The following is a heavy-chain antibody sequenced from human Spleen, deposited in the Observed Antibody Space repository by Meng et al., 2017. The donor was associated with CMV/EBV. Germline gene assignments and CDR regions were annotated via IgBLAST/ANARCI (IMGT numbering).Heavy chain of an antibody. CDR3: ARDPDGMDV. J-gene: IGHJ6*02. Sequence: GESLKISCAASGFTFSSFWMHWVRQAPGKGLAWVAHIRPDGAEKWYVESVKGRCTISRENAKSSLFLQMNSLRAEDTAVYYCARDPDGMDVWGQGTTVTVSS. CDR1: GFTFSSFW. CDR2: IRPDGAEK. V-gene: IGHV3-7*01.